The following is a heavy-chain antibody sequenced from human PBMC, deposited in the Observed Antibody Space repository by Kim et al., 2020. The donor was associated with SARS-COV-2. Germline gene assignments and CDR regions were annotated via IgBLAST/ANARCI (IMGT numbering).Heavy chain of an antibody. Sequence: GGSLRLSCAASGLTFSSYWMSWVRQAPGKGLEWVANIKQDGSEKYYVDSVKGRFTISRDNAKNSLYLQMNSLRAEDTAVYYCASSPMDVWGQGTTVTVSS. CDR2: IKQDGSEK. J-gene: IGHJ6*02. CDR3: ASSPMDV. V-gene: IGHV3-7*03. CDR1: GLTFSSYW.